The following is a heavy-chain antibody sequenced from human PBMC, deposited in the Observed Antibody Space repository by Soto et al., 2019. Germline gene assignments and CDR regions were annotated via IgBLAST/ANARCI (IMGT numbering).Heavy chain of an antibody. J-gene: IGHJ4*02. CDR3: ARDKGNSGPFDY. CDR1: GFTFSSYS. Sequence: PGGSLRLSCAASGFTFSSYSMNWVRQAPGKGLEWVSSISSSSSYIYYADSVKGRFTISRDNAKNSLYLQMNSLRAEDTAVYHCARDKGNSGPFDYWGQGTLVTVSS. D-gene: IGHD4-4*01. V-gene: IGHV3-21*01. CDR2: ISSSSSYI.